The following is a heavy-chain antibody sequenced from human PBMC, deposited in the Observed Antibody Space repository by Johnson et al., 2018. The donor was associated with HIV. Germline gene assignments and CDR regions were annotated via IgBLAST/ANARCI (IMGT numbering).Heavy chain of an antibody. J-gene: IGHJ3*02. CDR2: IKQDGRNK. V-gene: IGHV3-7*03. CDR3: TTEWLRADDAFDI. Sequence: VQLVESGGGFVQPGGSLRLSCAASGLTFSSYWMSWVRQAPGKGLEWVANIKQDGRNKYYADSVKGRFTISRDNSKNTLYLQMNSLKTEDTAVYYCTTEWLRADDAFDIWGQGTMVTVSS. CDR1: GLTFSSYW. D-gene: IGHD5-12*01.